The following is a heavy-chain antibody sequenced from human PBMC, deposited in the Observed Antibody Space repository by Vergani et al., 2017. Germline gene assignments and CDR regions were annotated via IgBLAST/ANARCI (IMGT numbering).Heavy chain of an antibody. CDR3: ARAPYSSDYVWGSYRS. V-gene: IGHV1-2*02. CDR2: INPNSGGT. J-gene: IGHJ1*01. D-gene: IGHD3-16*02. Sequence: QVQLVQSGAEVKKPGASVKVSCKASGYTFTGYYMHWVRQAPGQGLEWMGWINPNSGGTNYAQKFQGRVTMTRDTSISTAYMELSRLRSDDTAVYYCARAPYSSDYVWGSYRSWGQGTLVIVSS. CDR1: GYTFTGYY.